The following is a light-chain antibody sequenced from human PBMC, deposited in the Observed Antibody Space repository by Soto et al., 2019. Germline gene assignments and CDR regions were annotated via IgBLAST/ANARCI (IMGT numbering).Light chain of an antibody. J-gene: IGKJ4*01. Sequence: DIQMTQSPSSLSASVGDRVTITCRASQSISSYLNWYQQKPGKAPTLLIYAASTLQSGVPSRSSGSGFGTDFTLTISSLQAEDFASYYCQQLRSYPSTFGGGTKVEIK. CDR2: AAS. CDR1: QSISSY. V-gene: IGKV1-39*01. CDR3: QQLRSYPST.